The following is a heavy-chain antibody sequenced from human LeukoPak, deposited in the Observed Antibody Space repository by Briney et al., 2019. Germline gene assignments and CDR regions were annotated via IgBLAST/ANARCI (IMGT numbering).Heavy chain of an antibody. D-gene: IGHD5-24*01. V-gene: IGHV4-59*10. CDR2: IYPSGST. CDR3: ARFDGCSSAGRVY. J-gene: IGHJ4*02. CDR1: GGSISGYY. Sequence: SETLSLTCTVYGGSISGYYWSWIRQPAGEGLEWIGRIYPSGSTNYNPSLKSRVTISVDTSKNQFSLKLSVVTAAGTAVYYCARFDGCSSAGRVYWGQGTLVNVFS.